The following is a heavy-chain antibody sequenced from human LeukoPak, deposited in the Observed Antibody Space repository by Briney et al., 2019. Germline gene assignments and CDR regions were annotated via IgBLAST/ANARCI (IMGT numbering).Heavy chain of an antibody. V-gene: IGHV1-46*01. CDR2: INPSGGST. CDR3: ARDRWDWNDSVNWFDP. Sequence: ASVKVSCKASGYTFTSYYMHWVRQAPGQGLEWMGIINPSGGSTSYAQKFQGRVTMTRDTSTSTVYMELSSLRSEDTAEYYCARDRWDWNDSVNWFDPWGQGTLVTVSS. CDR1: GYTFTSYY. D-gene: IGHD1-1*01. J-gene: IGHJ5*02.